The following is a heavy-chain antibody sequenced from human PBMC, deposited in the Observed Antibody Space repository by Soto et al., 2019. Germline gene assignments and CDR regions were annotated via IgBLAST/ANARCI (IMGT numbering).Heavy chain of an antibody. J-gene: IGHJ6*02. D-gene: IGHD3-22*01. CDR2: IKSKTDGGTT. V-gene: IGHV3-15*07. Sequence: PGGSLRLSCAASGFTFSNAWMNWVRQAPGKGLEWVGRIKSKTDGGTTDYAAPVKGRFTISRDDSKNTLYLQMNSLKTEDTAVYYCTTAPDYYDSSGYYRNYYYYGMDVWGQGTTVTVSS. CDR3: TTAPDYYDSSGYYRNYYYYGMDV. CDR1: GFTFSNAW.